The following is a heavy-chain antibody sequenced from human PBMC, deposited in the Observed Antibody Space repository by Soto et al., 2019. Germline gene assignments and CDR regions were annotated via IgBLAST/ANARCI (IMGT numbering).Heavy chain of an antibody. CDR1: GFNFNNYA. Sequence: GVLRLSCVASGFNFNNYAMNWVRQAPGKGLEWISYISTISSTVYYADSVKGRFSISRDNAKNSVYLQMNSLRDEDTAAYYCASDRGVNPLNYWGQGTLVTVSS. V-gene: IGHV3-48*02. CDR3: ASDRGVNPLNY. CDR2: ISTISSTV. J-gene: IGHJ4*02.